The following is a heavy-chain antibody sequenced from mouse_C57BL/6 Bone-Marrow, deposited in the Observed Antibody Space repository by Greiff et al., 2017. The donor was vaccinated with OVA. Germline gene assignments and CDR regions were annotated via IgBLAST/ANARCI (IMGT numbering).Heavy chain of an antibody. Sequence: EVKLVESVAELVRPGASVKLSCTASGFNIKNTYMHWVKQRPEQGLEWIGRIDPANGNTKYAPKFQGKATITADTSSNTAYLQLSSLTSEDTAIYYCARPYYGSRYYAMDYWGQGTSVTVSS. CDR3: ARPYYGSRYYAMDY. J-gene: IGHJ4*01. CDR2: IDPANGNT. D-gene: IGHD1-1*01. CDR1: GFNIKNTY. V-gene: IGHV14-3*01.